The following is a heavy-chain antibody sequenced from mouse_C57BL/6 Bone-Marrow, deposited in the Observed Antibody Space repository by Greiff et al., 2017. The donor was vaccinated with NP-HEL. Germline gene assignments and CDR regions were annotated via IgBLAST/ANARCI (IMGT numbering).Heavy chain of an antibody. CDR2: IDPNSGGT. CDR3: ARGDPVLLRPAMDY. D-gene: IGHD1-1*01. J-gene: IGHJ4*01. V-gene: IGHV1-72*01. CDR1: GYTFTSYW. Sequence: VQLQQPGAELVKPGASVKLSCKASGYTFTSYWMHWVKQRPGRGLEWIGRIDPNSGGTKYNEKFKSKATLTVDKPSSPAYMQLSSLTSEDSAVYYCARGDPVLLRPAMDYWGQGTSVTVSS.